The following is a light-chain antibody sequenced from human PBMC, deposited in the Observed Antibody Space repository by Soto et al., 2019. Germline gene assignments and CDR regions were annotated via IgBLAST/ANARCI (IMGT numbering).Light chain of an antibody. J-gene: IGKJ2*01. V-gene: IGKV3-20*01. CDR1: QSVSSSH. CDR2: GAS. Sequence: EIVLTQSPGTLSLSPGERATLSCRASQSVSSSHLAWYQQKPGQAPRLFMYGASNRATGIPDRFSGSGSGKDFTLSISRLEPEDSAVYFCQQYASSPYTFGQGTKVEIK. CDR3: QQYASSPYT.